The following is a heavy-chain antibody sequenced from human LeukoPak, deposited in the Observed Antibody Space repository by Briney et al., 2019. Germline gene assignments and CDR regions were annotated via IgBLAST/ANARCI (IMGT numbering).Heavy chain of an antibody. CDR2: IYHSGST. CDR3: ARLTKNDSGTYRFGKKKRGYMDV. V-gene: IGHV4-30-4*07. D-gene: IGHD3-10*01. Sequence: PSETLSLTCTVSGGSISSGAYSWSWIRQPPGKGLEWIGYIYHSGSTYYNPSLKSRVTISVDTSKNQFSLKLSSVTAADTAVYYCARLTKNDSGTYRFGKKKRGYMDVWGKGTTVTISS. CDR1: GGSISSGAYS. J-gene: IGHJ6*03.